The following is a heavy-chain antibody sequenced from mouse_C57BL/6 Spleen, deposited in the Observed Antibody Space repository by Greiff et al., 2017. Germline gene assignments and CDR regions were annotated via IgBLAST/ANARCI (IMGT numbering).Heavy chain of an antibody. CDR2: IDPETGGT. Sequence: QVQLQQSGAELVRPGASVTLSCKASGYTFTDYEMHWVKQTPVHGLEWIGAIDPETGGTAYNQKFKGKAILTADKSSSTAYMELRSLTSEDSAVYYCTRGGYSEAMDYWGQGTSGTVSS. D-gene: IGHD2-12*01. CDR1: GYTFTDYE. V-gene: IGHV1-15*01. J-gene: IGHJ4*01. CDR3: TRGGYSEAMDY.